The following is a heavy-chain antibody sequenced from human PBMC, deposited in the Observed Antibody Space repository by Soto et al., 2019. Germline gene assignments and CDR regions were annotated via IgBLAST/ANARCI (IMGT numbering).Heavy chain of an antibody. CDR1: GGSFSGYY. J-gene: IGHJ6*02. CDR3: ARGPYYYYGMDV. CDR2: INHSGST. V-gene: IGHV4-34*01. Sequence: QVQLQQWGAGLLKPSETLSLTCAVYGGSFSGYYWSWIRQPPGKGLEWIGEINHSGSTNYNPSLKCRVTISVDTSKNQFSLKLSSVTAADTAVYYCARGPYYYYGMDVWGQGTTVTVSS.